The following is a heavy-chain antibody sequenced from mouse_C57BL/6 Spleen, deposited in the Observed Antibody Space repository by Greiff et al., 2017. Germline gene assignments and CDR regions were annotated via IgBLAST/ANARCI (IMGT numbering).Heavy chain of an antibody. CDR2: INPNHGGT. J-gene: IGHJ2*01. CDR3: ARKRRNDVSSFDD. D-gene: IGHD1-1*01. Sequence: VQLQQSGPELVKPGASVKIPCKASGYTFTDYNMDWVKQSHGKSLEWIGDINPNHGGTIYNQKFKGKATLTVDKSSSTAYMELRSLTSEDTAVYYCARKRRNDVSSFDDWGQGTTLTVSS. CDR1: GYTFTDYN. V-gene: IGHV1-18*01.